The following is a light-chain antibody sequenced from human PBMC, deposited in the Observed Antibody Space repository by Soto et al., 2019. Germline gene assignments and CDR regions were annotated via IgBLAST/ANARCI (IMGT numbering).Light chain of an antibody. J-gene: IGKJ3*01. CDR3: QQRSNWPIT. V-gene: IGKV3-11*01. CDR2: DAS. Sequence: EIVLTQSPATLSLSPGERATLSCRASQSLSSYLAWYQQKPGHAPRLLIYDASGRATGIPARFSGSGSGTDFTLTISSLEPEDFAVYYFQQRSNWPITFGPGTKVDIK. CDR1: QSLSSY.